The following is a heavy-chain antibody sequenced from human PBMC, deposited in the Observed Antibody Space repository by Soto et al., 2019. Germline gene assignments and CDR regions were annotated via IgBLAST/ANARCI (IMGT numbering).Heavy chain of an antibody. CDR1: GFTFSSYG. V-gene: IGHV3-30*18. J-gene: IGHJ4*02. D-gene: IGHD6-13*01. CDR2: ISYDGSNK. Sequence: LRVSCAASGFTFSSYGMHWVRQAPGKGLEWVAVISYDGSNKYYADSVKGRFTISRDNSKNTLYLQMNSLRAEDTAVYYCAKDAAAAWADYWGQGTLVTVSS. CDR3: AKDAAAAWADY.